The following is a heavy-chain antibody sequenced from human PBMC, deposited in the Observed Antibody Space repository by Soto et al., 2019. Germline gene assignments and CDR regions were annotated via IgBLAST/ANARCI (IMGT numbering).Heavy chain of an antibody. J-gene: IGHJ5*02. V-gene: IGHV1-18*01. CDR2: ISAYNGNT. D-gene: IGHD2-2*01. CDR3: ARVRCSSTSCYVNWFDP. Sequence: QVQLVQSGAEVKKPGASVKVSCKASGYTFTSYGISWVRQAPGQGLEWMGWISAYNGNTNYAQKLQGRVTMTTDTSTSTAYRELRSLRSDDTAMYYCARVRCSSTSCYVNWFDPWGQGTLVTVSS. CDR1: GYTFTSYG.